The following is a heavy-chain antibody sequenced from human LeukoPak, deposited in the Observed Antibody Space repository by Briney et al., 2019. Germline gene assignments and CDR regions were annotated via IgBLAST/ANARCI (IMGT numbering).Heavy chain of an antibody. J-gene: IGHJ6*03. CDR3: ARDGQQWLPRVYYYYYMDV. CDR1: GYTFTGYY. Sequence: ASVKVSCKASGYTFTGYYMHWVRQAPGQGLEWMGWINPNSGGTNYAQKFQGRVTMTRDTSISTAYMELSRLRSDDTAVYYCARDGQQWLPRVYYYYYMDVWGKGTTVTISS. V-gene: IGHV1-2*02. D-gene: IGHD6-19*01. CDR2: INPNSGGT.